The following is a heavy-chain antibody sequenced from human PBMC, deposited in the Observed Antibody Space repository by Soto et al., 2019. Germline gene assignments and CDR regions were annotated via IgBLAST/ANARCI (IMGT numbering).Heavy chain of an antibody. CDR3: ARGLTMGQLPSHFDH. J-gene: IGHJ5*02. D-gene: IGHD3-16*01. Sequence: SETLSLTCTVSGGSVSNDNFYWSWIRQPPGKGLEWIGYVRSSGITNYNPSLKRRVTISVDTSRNQFSLRLSSVTAADTAVYYCARGLTMGQLPSHFDHWGQGTLVTVSS. CDR2: VRSSGIT. CDR1: GGSVSNDNFY. V-gene: IGHV4-61*01.